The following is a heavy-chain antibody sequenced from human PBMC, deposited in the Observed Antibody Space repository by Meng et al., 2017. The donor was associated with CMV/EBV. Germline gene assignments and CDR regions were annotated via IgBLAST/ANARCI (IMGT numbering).Heavy chain of an antibody. CDR2: INHSGST. CDR3: ARGRYYGSGRNDYYYYGMDV. J-gene: IGHJ6*02. CDR1: GGSSSGYY. V-gene: IGHV4-34*01. Sequence: SETLSLTCAVYGGSSSGYYWSWIRQPPGKGLEWIGEINHSGSTNYNPSLKSRVTISVDTSKNQFSLKLSSVTAADTAVYYCARGRYYGSGRNDYYYYGMDVWGQRTTVTVSS. D-gene: IGHD3-10*01.